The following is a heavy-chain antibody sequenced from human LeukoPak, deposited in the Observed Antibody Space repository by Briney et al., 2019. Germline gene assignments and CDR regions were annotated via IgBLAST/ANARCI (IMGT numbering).Heavy chain of an antibody. D-gene: IGHD1-26*01. CDR3: ARDRLLDY. J-gene: IGHJ4*02. Sequence: ASVKVSCKASGYAFTGYYMHWVRQASGQGLEWMGWINPNSGGTNYAQKFQGRVTMTRDTSISTAYMELSRLRSDDTAVYYRARDRLLDYWGQGTLVTVSS. CDR1: GYAFTGYY. V-gene: IGHV1-2*02. CDR2: INPNSGGT.